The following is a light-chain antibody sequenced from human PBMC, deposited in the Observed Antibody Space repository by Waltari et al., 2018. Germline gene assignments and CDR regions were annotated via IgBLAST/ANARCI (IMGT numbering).Light chain of an antibody. V-gene: IGKV3-20*01. CDR3: QKYESLPAT. CDR2: HAS. Sequence: EIVLTQSPGTLSLSPGERATLSCRASQSVRIFLAWYQQKPGQPPRLLIYHASSRAAGIPDRCSGSGSGTDFSITISRLEPEDFAVYYCQKYESLPATFGQGTKVEIK. J-gene: IGKJ1*01. CDR1: QSVRIF.